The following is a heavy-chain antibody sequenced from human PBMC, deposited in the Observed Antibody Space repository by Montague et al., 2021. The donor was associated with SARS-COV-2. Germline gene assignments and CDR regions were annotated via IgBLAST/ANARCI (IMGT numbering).Heavy chain of an antibody. Sequence: SLRLSCAASGFTFGDYALQWVRQAPGKGLEWVSGISWNSGSIGYADSVKGRFTISRDNAKNSLYLQMNSLRAEDTALYYCAKARSGNYWDPYYFDYWGQGTLVTVSS. CDR2: ISWNSGSI. CDR1: GFTFGDYA. CDR3: AKARSGNYWDPYYFDY. J-gene: IGHJ4*02. V-gene: IGHV3-9*01. D-gene: IGHD1-26*01.